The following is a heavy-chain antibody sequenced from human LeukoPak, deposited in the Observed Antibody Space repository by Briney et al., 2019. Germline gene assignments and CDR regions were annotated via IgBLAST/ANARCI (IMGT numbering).Heavy chain of an antibody. CDR1: GFTFSSYA. D-gene: IGHD3-10*01. CDR3: AKYGSGTYYYGLH. Sequence: GGSLRLSCAASGFTFSSYAMTWVRQAPGKGLQWVSTISVSGENTYYADSVKGRFTISRDISKSTLYLQMNSLRDEDTALYYCAKYGSGTYYYGLHWGQGTLVTVSS. J-gene: IGHJ4*02. V-gene: IGHV3-23*01. CDR2: ISVSGENT.